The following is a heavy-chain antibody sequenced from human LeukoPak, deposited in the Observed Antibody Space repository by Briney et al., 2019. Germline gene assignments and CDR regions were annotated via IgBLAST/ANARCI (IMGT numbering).Heavy chain of an antibody. J-gene: IGHJ4*02. D-gene: IGHD5-18*01. CDR1: GGSFSGYY. Sequence: PSETLSLTCAVYGGSFSGYYWSWIRQPPGKGLEWIGEINHSGGTNYNPSLKSRVTISVDTSKNQFSLKLSSVTAADTAVYYCARRMEANRKRGYSYGYVRGFDYWGQGTLVTVSP. CDR2: INHSGGT. CDR3: ARRMEANRKRGYSYGYVRGFDY. V-gene: IGHV4-34*01.